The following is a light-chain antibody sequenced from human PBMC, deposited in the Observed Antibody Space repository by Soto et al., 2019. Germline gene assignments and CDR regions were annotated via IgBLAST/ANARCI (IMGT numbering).Light chain of an antibody. CDR2: KAS. CDR1: QSISSW. CDR3: QQYNSDPYT. V-gene: IGKV1-5*03. Sequence: DIQMTQSPSTLSASVGDIVTITCRSSQSISSWLAWYQQKPGKAPKLLIYKASSLESGVPSRFSGSGSGTEFTLTISSLQPDDFATYYCQQYNSDPYTFGQGTKVDIK. J-gene: IGKJ2*01.